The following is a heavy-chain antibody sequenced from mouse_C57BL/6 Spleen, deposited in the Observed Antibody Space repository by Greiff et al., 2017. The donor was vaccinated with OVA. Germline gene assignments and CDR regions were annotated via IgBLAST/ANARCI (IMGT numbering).Heavy chain of an antibody. CDR3: ARPGGYHWYFDV. Sequence: QVQLKQPGAELVRPGSSVKLSCKASGYTFTSYWMHWVKQRPIQGLEWIGNIDPSDSETHYNQKFKDKATLTVDKSSSTAYMQLSSLTSEDSAVYSCARPGGYHWYFDVWGTGTTVTVSS. V-gene: IGHV1-52*01. CDR2: IDPSDSET. D-gene: IGHD2-2*01. CDR1: GYTFTSYW. J-gene: IGHJ1*03.